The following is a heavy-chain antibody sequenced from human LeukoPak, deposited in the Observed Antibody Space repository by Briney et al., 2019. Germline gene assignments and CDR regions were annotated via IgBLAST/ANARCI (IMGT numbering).Heavy chain of an antibody. CDR1: GYTFTDYY. V-gene: IGHV1-2*02. CDR2: INPNSGGT. CDR3: ARGHYYYGLHV. J-gene: IGHJ6*02. Sequence: ASVKVSCKASGYTFTDYYVHWVRQAPGQGLEWMGWINPNSGGTNCAQEFQGRVIMTGDTSISTAYMELSRLRSDDTAVYYCARGHYYYGLHVWGQGTTVTVSS.